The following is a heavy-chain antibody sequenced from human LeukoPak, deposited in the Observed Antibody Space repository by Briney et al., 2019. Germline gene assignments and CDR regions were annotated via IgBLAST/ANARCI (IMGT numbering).Heavy chain of an antibody. J-gene: IGHJ6*03. V-gene: IGHV3-21*01. D-gene: IGHD1-26*01. CDR2: ITSSSSYI. CDR1: GFTFSTYN. Sequence: PGGSLRLSCAASGFTFSTYNMHWVRQAPGKGLEWVSSITSSSSYIYYADSVKGRFTISRDNAKNSLYLQMNSLRAEDMAVYYCARDPYSGGYGDYYYYYMDLWGQGTTVTISS. CDR3: ARDPYSGGYGDYYYYYMDL.